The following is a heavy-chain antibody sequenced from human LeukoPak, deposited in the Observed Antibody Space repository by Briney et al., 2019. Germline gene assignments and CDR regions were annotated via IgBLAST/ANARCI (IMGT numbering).Heavy chain of an antibody. CDR1: GFTFSSYS. CDR2: ITSSSGTI. V-gene: IGHV3-48*01. Sequence: GRSLRLSCAASGFTFSSYSMNWVRQAPGKGLEWVSYITSSSGTIYYANSVKGRFTISRDNAKNSLYLQMNSLRAKDTAVYYCARAAMDTAPASNWFDPWGQGTLVTVSS. J-gene: IGHJ5*02. D-gene: IGHD5-18*01. CDR3: ARAAMDTAPASNWFDP.